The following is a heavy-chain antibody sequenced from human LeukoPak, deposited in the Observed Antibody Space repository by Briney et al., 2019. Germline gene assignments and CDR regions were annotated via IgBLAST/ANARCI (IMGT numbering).Heavy chain of an antibody. CDR2: INHSGST. D-gene: IGHD3-22*01. Sequence: SETLSLTCAVYGGSFSGYYWSWIRQPPGKGLEWIGEINHSGSTNYNPSLKSRVTISVDTSKNQFSLKLSSVPAADTAVYYCARARYYYDSSGYYPAYYYYGMDVWGQGTTVTVSS. CDR1: GGSFSGYY. CDR3: ARARYYYDSSGYYPAYYYYGMDV. V-gene: IGHV4-34*01. J-gene: IGHJ6*02.